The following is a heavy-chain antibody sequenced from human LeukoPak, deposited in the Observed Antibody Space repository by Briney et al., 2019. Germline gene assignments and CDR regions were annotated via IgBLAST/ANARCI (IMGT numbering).Heavy chain of an antibody. CDR3: ARENYYDSSGYYPRWYFDL. CDR1: GFTFSSYW. V-gene: IGHV3-7*01. D-gene: IGHD3-22*01. Sequence: GGSLRLSCAASGFTFSSYWMSWVRQAPGKGLEWVANIKQDGSEKYYVDSVKGRFTISRDNAKNSLYLQMNSLRAEDTAVYCCARENYYDSSGYYPRWYFDLWGRGTLVTVSS. J-gene: IGHJ2*01. CDR2: IKQDGSEK.